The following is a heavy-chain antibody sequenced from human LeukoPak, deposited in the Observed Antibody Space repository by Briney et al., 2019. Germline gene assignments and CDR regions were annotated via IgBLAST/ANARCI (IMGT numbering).Heavy chain of an antibody. V-gene: IGHV4-59*01. J-gene: IGHJ4*02. CDR1: GGSISSYY. Sequence: PSETLSLTCTVFGGSISSYYWTWFRQPPGKGLEWIGYVHYSVGTNYNPSLKSRLTISLDTSNNRFSLNLTSVTAADTAVYYCARVSYGGNSEGIWGQGTPVTASS. CDR3: ARVSYGGNSEGI. CDR2: VHYSVGT. D-gene: IGHD4-23*01.